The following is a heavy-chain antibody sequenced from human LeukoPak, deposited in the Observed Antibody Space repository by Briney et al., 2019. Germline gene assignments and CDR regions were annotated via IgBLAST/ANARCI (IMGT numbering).Heavy chain of an antibody. CDR2: ISSSSSHI. Sequence: GGSLRLSCAASGFTFSNYNMNWVRQAPGKGLEWVSSISSSSSHIYYADSVKGRFTTSRDNAKNSLYLQMNSLRAEDTAVYYCALYSTHPVGYWGQGILVTVSS. D-gene: IGHD6-13*01. J-gene: IGHJ4*02. CDR3: ALYSTHPVGY. CDR1: GFTFSNYN. V-gene: IGHV3-21*01.